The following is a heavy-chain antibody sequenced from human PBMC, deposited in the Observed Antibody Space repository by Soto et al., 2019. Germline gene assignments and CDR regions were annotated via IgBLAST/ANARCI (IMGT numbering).Heavy chain of an antibody. CDR1: GGSFSGYY. Sequence: QVQLQQWGAGLLKPSETLSLTCAVFGGSFSGYYWNWIRQPPGKGLEWIGTINYSGSTNYNPSLKNRVTISVDTSKNQFSLKLSSVTAAYKAVYYCARAISSSPSHGLNWFDPWGQGTLVTVSS. V-gene: IGHV4-34*01. CDR3: ARAISSSPSHGLNWFDP. CDR2: INYSGST. J-gene: IGHJ5*02. D-gene: IGHD6-6*01.